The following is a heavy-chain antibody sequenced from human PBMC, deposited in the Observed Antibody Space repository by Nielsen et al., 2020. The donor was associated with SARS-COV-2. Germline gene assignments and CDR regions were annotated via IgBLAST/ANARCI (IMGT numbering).Heavy chain of an antibody. Sequence: GESLKISCKASGYNFLSYWIGWVRQMPGKGPEWMGIMYPSNSATMYSPSFQGQVTISVDKSINTAYLQWSSLKASDTAIYYCARRYYFDSLFDPWGQGTLVTVSS. D-gene: IGHD3-22*01. V-gene: IGHV5-51*01. CDR1: GYNFLSYW. J-gene: IGHJ5*02. CDR3: ARRYYFDSLFDP. CDR2: MYPSNSAT.